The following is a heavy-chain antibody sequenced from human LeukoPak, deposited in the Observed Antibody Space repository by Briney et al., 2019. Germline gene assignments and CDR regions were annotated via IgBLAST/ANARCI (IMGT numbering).Heavy chain of an antibody. D-gene: IGHD2-15*01. CDR2: IYSGGST. J-gene: IGHJ4*02. CDR1: GFTVSSNY. Sequence: GGSLRLSCAASGFTVSSNYMTWVRQAPGKGLEWVSIIYSGGSTYYAASVKGRSTISRQNAKNTLYLQMNSLRAEDTAVYYCASGDCSGGSCYSDHWGQGTLVTVSS. CDR3: ASGDCSGGSCYSDH. V-gene: IGHV3-53*01.